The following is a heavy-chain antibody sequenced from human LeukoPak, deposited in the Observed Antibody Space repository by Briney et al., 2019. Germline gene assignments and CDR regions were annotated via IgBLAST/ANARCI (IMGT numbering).Heavy chain of an antibody. CDR1: GDSINSGNNY. J-gene: IGHJ6*03. V-gene: IGHV4-61*10. CDR3: ARVSWFPGTSYYYMDV. CDR2: IYSSGTT. Sequence: PSETLSLTCTVSGDSINSGNNYWSWIRQPAGKGPEWIGHIYSSGTTNYNPSLKSRVTISVDTSKNQFSLNLSSVTAADTAVYYCARVSWFPGTSYYYMDVWGKGTTVTVSS. D-gene: IGHD1-1*01.